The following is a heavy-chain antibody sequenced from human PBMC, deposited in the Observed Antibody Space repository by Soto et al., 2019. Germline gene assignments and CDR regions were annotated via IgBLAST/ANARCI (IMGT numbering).Heavy chain of an antibody. CDR1: GFDFNTYG. Sequence: QVRLVESGGGVVQPGRSLRLSCAASGFDFNTYGLHWVRQAPGKGLEWVAAISFDGGSQYYADSVKGRFTISRDKSNSTLYLQMNSLGAEDTATYFCAKDSSVTAAGSGGWFDPWGPGTLVIVSS. D-gene: IGHD6-13*01. J-gene: IGHJ5*02. CDR2: ISFDGGSQ. V-gene: IGHV3-30*18. CDR3: AKDSSVTAAGSGGWFDP.